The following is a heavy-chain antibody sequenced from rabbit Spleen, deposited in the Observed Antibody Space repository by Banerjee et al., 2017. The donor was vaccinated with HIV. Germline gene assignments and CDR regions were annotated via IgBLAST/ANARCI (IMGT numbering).Heavy chain of an antibody. D-gene: IGHD1-1*01. J-gene: IGHJ2*01. CDR3: ARNYVNAFDP. V-gene: IGHV1S40*01. CDR2: IDTNDGDT. Sequence: QSLEESGGGLVQPEGSLTLTCTASGFSFSSNYYMCWVRQAPGKGLEWIACIDTNDGDTDYANWPKGRFTISKTSSTTVTLQMTSLTAADTATYFCARNYVNAFDPWGPGTLVTVS. CDR1: GFSFSSNYY.